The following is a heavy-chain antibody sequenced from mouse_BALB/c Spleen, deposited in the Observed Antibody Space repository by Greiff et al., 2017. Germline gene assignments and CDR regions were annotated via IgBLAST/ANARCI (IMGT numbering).Heavy chain of an antibody. D-gene: IGHD3-3*01. J-gene: IGHJ4*01. V-gene: IGHV1-9*01. Sequence: VKLQQSGAELMKPGASVKISCKATGYTFSSYWIEWVKQRPGHGLEWIGEILPGSGSTNYNEKFKGKATFTADTSSNTAYMQLSSLTSEDSAVYYCARGTGAMDYWGQGTSVTVSS. CDR3: ARGTGAMDY. CDR1: GYTFSSYW. CDR2: ILPGSGST.